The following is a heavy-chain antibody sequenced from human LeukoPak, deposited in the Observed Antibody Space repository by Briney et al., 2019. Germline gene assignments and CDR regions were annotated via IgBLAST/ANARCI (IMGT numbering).Heavy chain of an antibody. CDR3: ARDLPLVGATHDAFDI. CDR1: GGSLSSYY. V-gene: IGHV4-4*07. Sequence: SETLSLTCSVSGGSLSSYYWSWIRQPAGKGLEWIGRIYTSGSTNYNPSLKSRVTMSVDTSKNQFSLELSSVSAADTAVYYCARDLPLVGATHDAFDIWGQGTMVSVSS. D-gene: IGHD1-26*01. J-gene: IGHJ3*02. CDR2: IYTSGST.